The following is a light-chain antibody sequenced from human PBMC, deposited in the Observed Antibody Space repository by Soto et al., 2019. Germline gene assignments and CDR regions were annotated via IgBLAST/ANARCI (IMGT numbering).Light chain of an antibody. J-gene: IGLJ2*01. CDR2: DVS. Sequence: QSALTQPRSVSGSPGQSVTISCTGTRTDVGGYNYVSWYQQHPGKAPKLIIYDVSQRPSGVPDRFSGSKSGNTASLTISGLQAEDEADYYCCSYAGSSLLVFGGGTKLTVL. V-gene: IGLV2-11*01. CDR1: RTDVGGYNY. CDR3: CSYAGSSLLV.